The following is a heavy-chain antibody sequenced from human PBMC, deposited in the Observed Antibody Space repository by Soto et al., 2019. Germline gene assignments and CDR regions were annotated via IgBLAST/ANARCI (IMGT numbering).Heavy chain of an antibody. CDR1: GGSISSYY. J-gene: IGHJ4*02. Sequence: PSETLSLTCTVSGGSISSYYWSWIRQPPGKGLEWIGYIYYSGSTNYNPSLKSRVTISVDTSKIQFSLKLSSVTAADTAVYYCAIHTRGIAADYWCQGPLVTVSS. CDR2: IYYSGST. CDR3: AIHTRGIAADY. V-gene: IGHV4-59*01. D-gene: IGHD6-13*01.